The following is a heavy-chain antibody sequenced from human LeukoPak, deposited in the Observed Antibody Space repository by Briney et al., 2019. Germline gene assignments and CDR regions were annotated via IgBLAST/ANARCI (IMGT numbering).Heavy chain of an antibody. J-gene: IGHJ1*01. V-gene: IGHV1-69*13. CDR3: ARGQTRDGYNDYFQH. Sequence: EASVKVSCKASGYTFTGYYMHWVRQAPGQGLEWMGGIIPIFGTANCAQKFQGRVTITADESTSTAYMELSSLRSEDTAVYYCARGQTRDGYNDYFQHWGQGTLVTVSS. D-gene: IGHD5-24*01. CDR2: IIPIFGTA. CDR1: GYTFTGYY.